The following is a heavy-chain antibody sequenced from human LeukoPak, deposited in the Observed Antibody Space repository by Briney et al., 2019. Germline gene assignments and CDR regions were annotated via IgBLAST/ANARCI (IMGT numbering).Heavy chain of an antibody. CDR2: IYYSGST. D-gene: IGHD6-13*01. J-gene: IGHJ4*02. Sequence: SETLSLTCTVSGGSISSSSYYWGWIRQPPGKGLEWIGSIYYSGSTYYNPSLKSRVTISVDTSKNQFSLKLSSVTAADTAVYYCARLSTGYSSSWGQGTLVTVSS. V-gene: IGHV4-39*01. CDR1: GGSISSSSYY. CDR3: ARLSTGYSSS.